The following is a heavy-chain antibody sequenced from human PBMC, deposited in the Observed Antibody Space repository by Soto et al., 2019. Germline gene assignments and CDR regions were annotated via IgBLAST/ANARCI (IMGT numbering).Heavy chain of an antibody. CDR3: ARVVRLMLYSDY. CDR1: GFTFSDYY. CDR2: IGPSSSYT. Sequence: GGSLRLSCAASGFTFSDYYMSWIRQAPGKGLEWVSYIGPSSSYTNYADSVKGRFTISRDNTKNSLYLQMNSLRAEDTAVYYCARVVRLMLYSDYWGQGTLVTVSS. D-gene: IGHD2-8*01. J-gene: IGHJ4*02. V-gene: IGHV3-11*06.